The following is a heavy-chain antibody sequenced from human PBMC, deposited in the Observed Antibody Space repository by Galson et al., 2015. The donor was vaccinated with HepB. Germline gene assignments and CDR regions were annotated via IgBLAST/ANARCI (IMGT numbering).Heavy chain of an antibody. V-gene: IGHV1-18*04. D-gene: IGHD6-19*01. CDR2: ISVYNGNT. J-gene: IGHJ5*02. Sequence: SVKVSCKASGYTFTNYGISWVRQAPGQGLEWMGWISVYNGNTEYAQNLQGRVTMTTDTSTSAAYMELRSLRSDDTAGYYCARDKGTVAGYIGRWGQGTLVTVSS. CDR3: ARDKGTVAGYIGR. CDR1: GYTFTNYG.